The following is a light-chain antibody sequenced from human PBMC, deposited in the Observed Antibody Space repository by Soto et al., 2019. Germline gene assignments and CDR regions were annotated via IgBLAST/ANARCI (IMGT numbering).Light chain of an antibody. Sequence: QSVLTQPRSVSGSPGQSVTISCTGTSSDVGGYNYVSWYQQNPGKAPKLMIFDVSKRPSRVPDRFSGSKSGNSASLTISGLQAEDEADYYCCSYAGNLDVVFGGGTQLTVL. J-gene: IGLJ2*01. CDR1: SSDVGGYNY. CDR2: DVS. CDR3: CSYAGNLDVV. V-gene: IGLV2-11*01.